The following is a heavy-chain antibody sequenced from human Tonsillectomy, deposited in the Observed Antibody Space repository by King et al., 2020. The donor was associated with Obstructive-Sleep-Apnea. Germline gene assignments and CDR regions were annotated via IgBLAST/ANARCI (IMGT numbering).Heavy chain of an antibody. Sequence: VQLVESGGDVVQPGRSLRLSCAASGFTFRTYAMHWVRQGPGKGLEWVAAISYDGSNKYYADSVKGRFTISRDNFKNTLYLHMSSLRTEDTAVYYCARVGGSGSYYDSYYFDYWGQGTLVTVSS. J-gene: IGHJ4*02. CDR3: ARVGGSGSYYDSYYFDY. D-gene: IGHD3-10*01. V-gene: IGHV3-30-3*01. CDR2: ISYDGSNK. CDR1: GFTFRTYA.